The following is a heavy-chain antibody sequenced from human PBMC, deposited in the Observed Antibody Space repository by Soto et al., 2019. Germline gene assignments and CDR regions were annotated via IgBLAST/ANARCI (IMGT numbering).Heavy chain of an antibody. CDR2: MNPNSGNT. D-gene: IGHD4-4*01. V-gene: IGHV1-8*01. J-gene: IGHJ4*01. CDR3: ARDGSHYDIDY. CDR1: GYTFTSYD. Sequence: ASVKVSCKASGYTFTSYDINWVRQATGQGLEWMGWMNPNSGNTGYAQKFQGRVTMTKNTLSLEMISLRAEDTAVYYCARDGSHYDIDYWGQGTLVTVSS.